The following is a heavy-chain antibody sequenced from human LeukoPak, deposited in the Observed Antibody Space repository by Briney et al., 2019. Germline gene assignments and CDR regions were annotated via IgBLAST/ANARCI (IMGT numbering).Heavy chain of an antibody. J-gene: IGHJ4*02. CDR1: GGSISSYY. Sequence: SETLSLTCTVSGGSISSYYWSWIRQPPGKGLEWIGYIYYSGSTYYNPSLKSRVTISVDTSKNQFSLKLSSVTAAVTAVYYCARISAYDSSGYPDYWGQGTLVTVSS. V-gene: IGHV4-30-4*08. CDR3: ARISAYDSSGYPDY. D-gene: IGHD3-22*01. CDR2: IYYSGST.